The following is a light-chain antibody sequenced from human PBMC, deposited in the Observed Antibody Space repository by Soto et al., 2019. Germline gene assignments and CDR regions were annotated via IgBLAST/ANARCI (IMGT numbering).Light chain of an antibody. Sequence: EIMMSHSLATVSVAPGERATLSCRASQSVSSNLAWYQQKPGQAPRLLIYGASTRATGIPARFSGSGSGTEFTLTISSLQSEDFAVYYCQQYNNWLWTFGQGTKVDI. V-gene: IGKV3-15*01. CDR2: GAS. CDR1: QSVSSN. CDR3: QQYNNWLWT. J-gene: IGKJ1*01.